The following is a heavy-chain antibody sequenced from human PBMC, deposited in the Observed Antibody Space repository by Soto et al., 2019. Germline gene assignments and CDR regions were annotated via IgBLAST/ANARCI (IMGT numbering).Heavy chain of an antibody. CDR2: IYPGDHET. D-gene: IGHD6-13*01. J-gene: IGHJ4*02. CDR1: GNTFSNFW. V-gene: IGHV5-51*01. Sequence: PGESLKISCRCSGNTFSNFWIALVRPLSGKGLEWMGNIYPGDHETRYSPSFHGKVTMSADKSINTACLQWSSLEASDSAFYYCARSPRSSPYFDYWGQGALVTVSS. CDR3: ARSPRSSPYFDY.